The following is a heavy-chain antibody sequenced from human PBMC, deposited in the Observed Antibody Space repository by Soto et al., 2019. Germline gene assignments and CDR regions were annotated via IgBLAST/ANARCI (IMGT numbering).Heavy chain of an antibody. Sequence: PGESLKISCKSSGYSFTSYWIGWVRHMPGKGLEWMGIIYPGDSDTRYSPSFQGQITISADKSISTAYVQWSSLKASDTAIYYCARRRTYRDSSGYEFDNWGQGTLVTVSS. CDR2: IYPGDSDT. CDR3: ARRRTYRDSSGYEFDN. CDR1: GYSFTSYW. V-gene: IGHV5-51*01. J-gene: IGHJ4*02. D-gene: IGHD3-22*01.